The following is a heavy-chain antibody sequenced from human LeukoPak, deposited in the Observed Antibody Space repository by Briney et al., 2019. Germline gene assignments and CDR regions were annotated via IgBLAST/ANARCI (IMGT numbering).Heavy chain of an antibody. J-gene: IGHJ3*02. CDR1: GFTLSSNW. D-gene: IGHD1-26*01. CDR2: IYSDGSRT. V-gene: IGHV3-74*01. Sequence: GGSLRLSCAGSGFTLSSNWMHWVRQAPGKGLVWVSRIYSDGSRTNYADSVKGRFTISGDNAKNTQYLQMNSLRAEDTAVYYCARSGRGGALDIWGQGTMVTVSS. CDR3: ARSGRGGALDI.